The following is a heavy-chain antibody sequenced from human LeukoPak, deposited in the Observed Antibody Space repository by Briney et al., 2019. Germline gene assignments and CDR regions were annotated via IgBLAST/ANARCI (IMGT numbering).Heavy chain of an antibody. Sequence: GGSLRLSCAASGFTFSSYAMSWVRQAPGKGLEWVSAISGSGGSTYYADSVKGRFTISRDNSKNTLYLQMNSLRAEDTAVYYCARDRWGRDGYNSNAFDIWGQGTMVTVSS. CDR3: ARDRWGRDGYNSNAFDI. J-gene: IGHJ3*02. D-gene: IGHD5-24*01. CDR2: ISGSGGST. CDR1: GFTFSSYA. V-gene: IGHV3-23*01.